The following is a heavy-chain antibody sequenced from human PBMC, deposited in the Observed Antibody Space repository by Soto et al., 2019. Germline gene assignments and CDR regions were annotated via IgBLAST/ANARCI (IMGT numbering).Heavy chain of an antibody. CDR1: GYTFTKYG. J-gene: IGHJ6*02. CDR3: AREIGAMSTRLSEEYGGLDV. Sequence: VASVKVSCKASGYTFTKYGMHWVRQAPGQRLEWMGWINAGNGYTEYSQKFQGRVTITRDTSASIAYMELSSLRSEDTAVYYCAREIGAMSTRLSEEYGGLDVWGQGATVTV. CDR2: INAGNGYT. V-gene: IGHV1-3*01. D-gene: IGHD5-12*01.